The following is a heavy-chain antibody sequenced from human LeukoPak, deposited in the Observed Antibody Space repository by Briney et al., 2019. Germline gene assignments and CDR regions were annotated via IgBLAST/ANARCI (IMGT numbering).Heavy chain of an antibody. J-gene: IGHJ4*02. Sequence: PSETLSLTCRISGGPITAYYWSWIRQPPGKGLEWIGYVYYTGSTNYNPSLNSRLTISLDTSKNQLSLRLTSVTAADTAVYYCATGQILFGSHYWGLGTLVTVSS. CDR2: VYYTGST. CDR1: GGPITAYY. D-gene: IGHD3-10*01. V-gene: IGHV4-59*01. CDR3: ATGQILFGSHY.